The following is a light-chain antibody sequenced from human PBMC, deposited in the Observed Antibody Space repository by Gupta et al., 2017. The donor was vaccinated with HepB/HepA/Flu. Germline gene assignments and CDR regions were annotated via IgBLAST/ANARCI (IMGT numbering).Light chain of an antibody. CDR1: QSASSTY. V-gene: IGKV3-20*01. CDR2: GAS. J-gene: IGKJ2*01. CDR3: QQYCSSPYT. Sequence: DIVLTQSTGTLSLSSGERATLSCRASQSASSTYLAWYQQNPSQTPRLLIYGASSRATGIPDTLSGSGSGTDFTLTISILDPQHFAVYYCQQYCSSPYTFGQGTKLEIK.